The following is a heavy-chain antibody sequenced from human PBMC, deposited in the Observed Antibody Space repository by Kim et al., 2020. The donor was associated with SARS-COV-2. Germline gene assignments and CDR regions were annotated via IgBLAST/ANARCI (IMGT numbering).Heavy chain of an antibody. CDR3: ARAAAMVRGVIRT. D-gene: IGHD3-10*01. CDR1: GGSFSGYY. V-gene: IGHV4-34*01. CDR2: INHSGST. J-gene: IGHJ5*02. Sequence: SETLSLTCAVYGGSFSGYYWSWIRQPPGKGLEWIGEINHSGSTNYNPSLKSRVTISVDTSKNQFSLKLSSVTAADTAVYYCARAAAMVRGVIRTWGQGT.